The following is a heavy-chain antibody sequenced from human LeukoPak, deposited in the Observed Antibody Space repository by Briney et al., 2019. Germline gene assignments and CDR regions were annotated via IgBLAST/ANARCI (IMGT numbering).Heavy chain of an antibody. CDR2: INHSGST. V-gene: IGHV4-34*01. Sequence: SETLTLTCAVSGGSFNGYYWRWLRQPPGKGLEWIGVINHSGSTYYTPSLKSRVTISVDTSNNQFSLKLSSVTAADTAVYYCASDGWGANYFDYWGQGTLVTVSS. CDR1: GGSFNGYY. D-gene: IGHD1-26*01. CDR3: ASDGWGANYFDY. J-gene: IGHJ4*02.